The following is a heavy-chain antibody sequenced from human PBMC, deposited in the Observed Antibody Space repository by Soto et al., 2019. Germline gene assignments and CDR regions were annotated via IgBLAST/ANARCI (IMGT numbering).Heavy chain of an antibody. CDR2: IYWDDDK. Sequence: QITLKESGPTLVKPTQTLTLTCTLSGFSLSTSGVGVGWIRQPPGKALEWLALIYWDDDKRYSPFLKSRLTIPKDTSKNQVVLTLTNMDPVDTATYYCALKGDGYRGFEYWGQGTLVTVSS. CDR1: GFSLSTSGVG. J-gene: IGHJ4*02. D-gene: IGHD5-12*01. V-gene: IGHV2-5*02. CDR3: ALKGDGYRGFEY.